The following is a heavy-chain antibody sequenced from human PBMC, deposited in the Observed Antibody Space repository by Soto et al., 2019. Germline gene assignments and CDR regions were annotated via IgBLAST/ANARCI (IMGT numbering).Heavy chain of an antibody. V-gene: IGHV3-30-3*01. CDR1: GFTFSSYA. CDR3: ARDLGGLGYNLTHYYYYGMDV. D-gene: IGHD1-1*01. Sequence: QVQLVESGGGVVQPGRSLRLSCAASGFTFSSYAMHWVRQAPGKGLEWVAVISYDGSNKYYADSVKGRFTISRDNSKNTLYLQMNSLRAEDTAVYYCARDLGGLGYNLTHYYYYGMDVWGQGTTVTVSS. CDR2: ISYDGSNK. J-gene: IGHJ6*02.